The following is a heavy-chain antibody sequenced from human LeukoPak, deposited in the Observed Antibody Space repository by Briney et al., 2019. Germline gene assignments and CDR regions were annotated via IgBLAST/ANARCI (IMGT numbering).Heavy chain of an antibody. CDR3: ARGPRGYSYLFDY. CDR2: IYYSGST. CDR1: GGSISSSSYY. Sequence: SETLSLTCTVSGGSISSSSYYWGWIRQPPGKGLEWIGSIYYSGSTYYNPSLKSRVTISVDTSKNQFSLKLSSVTAADTAVYYCARGPRGYSYLFDYWGQGTLVTVSS. V-gene: IGHV4-39*07. J-gene: IGHJ4*02. D-gene: IGHD5-18*01.